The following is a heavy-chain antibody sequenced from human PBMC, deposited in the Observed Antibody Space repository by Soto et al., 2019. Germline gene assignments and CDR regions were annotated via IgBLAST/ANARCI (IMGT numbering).Heavy chain of an antibody. CDR2: ISTYNGNT. CDR1: GYTFTTYG. D-gene: IGHD3-22*01. Sequence: QVQLVQSGAEVKKPGASVKVSCKASGYTFTTYGMSWVRQAPGQGLDWMGWISTYNGNTKYAERLQGRVTMTTDTTTRPAYMELRSLRSDDTAVYYCARGPTDYYDNSGNYFLDYWGQGTLVTVSS. V-gene: IGHV1-18*01. CDR3: ARGPTDYYDNSGNYFLDY. J-gene: IGHJ4*02.